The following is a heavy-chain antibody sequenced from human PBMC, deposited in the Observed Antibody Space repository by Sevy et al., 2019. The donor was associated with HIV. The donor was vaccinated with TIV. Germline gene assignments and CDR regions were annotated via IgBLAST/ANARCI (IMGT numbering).Heavy chain of an antibody. CDR1: GXSXXXYY. Sequence: SETLSRTCTVSGXSXXXYYWSWIRQPPGKGLEWIGYIYXSXSTNYNPSLKSRVTISVDTSKNQFSLKLSSVTAADTAVYXXXXGXXXHXXXXXXXWGXXXTVTVSS. CDR3: XXGXXXHXXXXXXX. CDR2: IYXSXST. V-gene: IGHV4-59*01. J-gene: IGHJ6*04.